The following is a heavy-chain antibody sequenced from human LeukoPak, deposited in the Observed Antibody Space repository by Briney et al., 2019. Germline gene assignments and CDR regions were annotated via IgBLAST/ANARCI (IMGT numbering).Heavy chain of an antibody. J-gene: IGHJ4*02. CDR3: AHLKFYNDGCYSRAFDY. Sequence: ESGPTLVNPTQTPTLTCSFSWFSLTTYATSKGWVGQAPGKALGGLALIYWDDETRYKSSLRTSLTNAQDHHHSQVVLTLTNVDPVDTATYYCAHLKFYNDGCYSRAFDYWGQGTKV. V-gene: IGHV2-5*02. CDR1: WFSLTTYATS. CDR2: IYWDDET. D-gene: IGHD2-15*01.